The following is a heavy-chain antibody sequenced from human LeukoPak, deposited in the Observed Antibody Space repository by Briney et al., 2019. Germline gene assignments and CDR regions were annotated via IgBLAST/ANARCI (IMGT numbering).Heavy chain of an antibody. D-gene: IGHD2-2*01. V-gene: IGHV4-30-2*01. CDR3: GYCSSTSCPYYYYGMDV. CDR2: INHSGST. Sequence: PSQTLSLTCTVSGGSISSGGYYWSWIRQPPGKGLEWIGEINHSGSTNYNPSLKSRVTISVDTSKNQFSLKLSSVTAADTAVYYCGYCSSTSCPYYYYGMDVWGQGTTVTVSS. J-gene: IGHJ6*02. CDR1: GGSISSGGYY.